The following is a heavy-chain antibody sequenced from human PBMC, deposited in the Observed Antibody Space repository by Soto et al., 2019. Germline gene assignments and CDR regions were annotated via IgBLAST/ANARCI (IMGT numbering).Heavy chain of an antibody. CDR3: ARARVDIVATRRVYNWFDP. Sequence: QVQLVQSGAEVKKPGSSVKVSCKASGGTFSSYAISWVRQAPGQGLEWMGGIIPIFGTANYAQKFQGRVTITADESTSTAYMGLSSLRSEDTAVYYCARARVDIVATRRVYNWFDPWGQGTLVTVSS. V-gene: IGHV1-69*12. J-gene: IGHJ5*02. D-gene: IGHD5-12*01. CDR1: GGTFSSYA. CDR2: IIPIFGTA.